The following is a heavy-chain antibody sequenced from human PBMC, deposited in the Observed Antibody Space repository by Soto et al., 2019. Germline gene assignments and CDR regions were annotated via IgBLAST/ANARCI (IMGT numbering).Heavy chain of an antibody. J-gene: IGHJ4*02. CDR1: GGSISRGGYY. D-gene: IGHD5-12*01. V-gene: IGHV4-31*03. CDR3: ARARGGYDGFDYFDY. CDR2: FYCCGST. Sequence: SETLSLTCNVSGGSISRGGYYWSWIRQYPGKGLEWTGNFYCCGSTHYNPSLKSRITTSGDTSKNQFFLRLSPVTAADTAVYYCARARGGYDGFDYFDYWGPGTSVTVS.